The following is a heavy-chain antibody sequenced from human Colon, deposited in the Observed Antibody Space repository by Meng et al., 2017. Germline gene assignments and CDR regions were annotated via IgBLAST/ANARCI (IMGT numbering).Heavy chain of an antibody. Sequence: QVQLQESGPGLVQPSETLSLTCTVPGGSISGYYWSWIRQPPGKEMEWMGYIHHSGSTNYKPSLKSRVTISVDTSKNQFSLKLSPVTAADTAVYYCARHPQFGTTMIEYWGQGTLVTVSS. D-gene: IGHD1-7*01. CDR1: GGSISGYY. V-gene: IGHV4-59*08. J-gene: IGHJ4*02. CDR3: ARHPQFGTTMIEY. CDR2: IHHSGST.